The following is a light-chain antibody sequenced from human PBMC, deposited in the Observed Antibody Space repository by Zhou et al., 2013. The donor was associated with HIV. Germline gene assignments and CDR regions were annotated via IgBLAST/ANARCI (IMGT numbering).Light chain of an antibody. CDR3: QQSYSTPGT. CDR1: QTINTY. Sequence: DIQMTQSPSSLSASVGDRVTITCRASQTINTYLNWYQQKPGKAPKLLIYGASSLQSGVTSRFSGSGSGTFFTLTISSLQPEDFATYYCQQSYSTPGTFGPGTKVDIK. J-gene: IGKJ3*01. CDR2: GAS. V-gene: IGKV1-39*01.